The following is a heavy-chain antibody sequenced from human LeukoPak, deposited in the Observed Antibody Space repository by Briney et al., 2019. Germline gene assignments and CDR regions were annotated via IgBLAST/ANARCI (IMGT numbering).Heavy chain of an antibody. V-gene: IGHV3-64D*08. Sequence: GGSLRLSCSASGFTFSTYAMHWVRQAPGKGLEFVSAIWSKGDGTFYGDSVKGRFTISRDNSKNTVYLQMRTVTIEDTAVYYCVKVYSHGVDSDYWGRGALVTVSS. CDR1: GFTFSTYA. CDR2: IWSKGDGT. D-gene: IGHD5-18*01. CDR3: VKVYSHGVDSDY. J-gene: IGHJ4*02.